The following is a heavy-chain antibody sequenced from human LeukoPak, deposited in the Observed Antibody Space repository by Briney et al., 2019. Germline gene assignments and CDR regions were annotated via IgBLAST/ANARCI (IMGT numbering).Heavy chain of an antibody. J-gene: IGHJ6*02. D-gene: IGHD6-19*01. Sequence: ASVKVSCKASGYTFTSYYMHWVRQAPGQGLEWMGIINPSGGSTSYAQKFQGRVTMTEDTSTDTAYMELSSLRSEDTAVYYCATGDSSGSHYYYYGMDVWGQGTTVTVSS. CDR3: ATGDSSGSHYYYYGMDV. CDR1: GYTFTSYY. V-gene: IGHV1-46*01. CDR2: INPSGGST.